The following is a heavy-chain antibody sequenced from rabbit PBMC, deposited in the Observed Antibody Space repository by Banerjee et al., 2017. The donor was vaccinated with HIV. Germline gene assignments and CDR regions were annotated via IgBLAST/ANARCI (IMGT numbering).Heavy chain of an antibody. V-gene: IGHV1S45*01. CDR3: ARDGSGWGANFNL. CDR2: IDAGSKGST. Sequence: QEQLEESGGGLVQPEGSLTLTCTASGFSFSSSYWICWVRQAPGKGLEWIACIDAGSKGSTYYASWAKGRFTISKTSSTTVTLQMTSLTAADMATYFCARDGSGWGANFNLWGPGTLVTVS. CDR1: GFSFSSSYW. J-gene: IGHJ4*01. D-gene: IGHD4-1*01.